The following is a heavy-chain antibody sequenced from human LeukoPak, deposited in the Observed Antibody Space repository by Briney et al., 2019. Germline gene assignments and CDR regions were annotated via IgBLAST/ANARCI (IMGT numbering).Heavy chain of an antibody. CDR2: IYYSGST. J-gene: IGHJ4*02. CDR1: GGSISSYY. CDR3: ARSPSWGYYDSSAYYFDY. V-gene: IGHV4-59*01. Sequence: RPSETLSLTCTVPGGSISSYYWSWIRQPPGKGLEWIGYIYYSGSTNYNPSLKSRVTISVDTSKNQFSLKLSSVTAADTAVYYCARSPSWGYYDSSAYYFDYWGQGTLVTVSS. D-gene: IGHD3-22*01.